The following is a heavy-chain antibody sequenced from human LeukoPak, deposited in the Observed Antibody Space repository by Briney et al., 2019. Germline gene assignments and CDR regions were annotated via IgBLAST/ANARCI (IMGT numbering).Heavy chain of an antibody. CDR1: GGSINSGGYY. J-gene: IGHJ5*02. CDR2: IYYSGST. D-gene: IGHD3-22*01. V-gene: IGHV4-31*03. CDR3: ARGKGTMIVVAPYNWFDP. Sequence: SQTLSLTCTVSGGSINSGGYYWSWIRQHPGKGLEWIGYIYYSGSTYYNPSLKSRVTISVDTSKNQFSLKLSSVTAADTAVYYCARGKGTMIVVAPYNWFDPWGQGTLVTVSS.